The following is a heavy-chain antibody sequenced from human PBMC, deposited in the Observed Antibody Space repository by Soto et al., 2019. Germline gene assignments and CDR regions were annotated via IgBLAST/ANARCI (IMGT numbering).Heavy chain of an antibody. J-gene: IGHJ4*02. Sequence: EVQLVESGGGLVKPGGSLRLSCAVSGFIFSRYSVNWVRQAPGKGLEWVSSIGTSGSYIYDTDSVKGRFTISRDNTKDSLYLQMNSLRAEDTAIYYCARGSAFIGLDYWGQGTPVTVSS. V-gene: IGHV3-21*01. CDR2: IGTSGSYI. CDR1: GFIFSRYS. D-gene: IGHD1-26*01. CDR3: ARGSAFIGLDY.